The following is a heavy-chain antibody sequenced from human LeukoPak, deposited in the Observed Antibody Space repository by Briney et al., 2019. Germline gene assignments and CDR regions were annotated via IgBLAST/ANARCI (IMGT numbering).Heavy chain of an antibody. CDR2: IYTSE. CDR1: GGSISSGGYY. Sequence: SETLSPTCTVSGGSISSGGYYWSWIRQPAGKGLEWIGHIYTSEIYNPSLKSRVTISLDTSKNQFSLKLSSVTAADTAVYFCARGLYYHYYMDVWGKGTTGTVSS. J-gene: IGHJ6*03. CDR3: ARGLYYHYYMDV. V-gene: IGHV4-61*09.